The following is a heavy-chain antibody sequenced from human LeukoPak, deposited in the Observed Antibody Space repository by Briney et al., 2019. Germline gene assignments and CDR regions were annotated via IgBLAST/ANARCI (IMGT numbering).Heavy chain of an antibody. V-gene: IGHV3-9*01. Sequence: GGSLRLSCAASGFTFDDHAMHWVRQPPGKGLEWVAGISWNSGAIGYADSVKGRFTTSRDNSKNTLYLQMNSLRAEDTAVYYCARTTYYYDSSGYHYFDYWGQGTLVTVSS. CDR3: ARTTYYYDSSGYHYFDY. D-gene: IGHD3-22*01. CDR2: ISWNSGAI. CDR1: GFTFDDHA. J-gene: IGHJ4*02.